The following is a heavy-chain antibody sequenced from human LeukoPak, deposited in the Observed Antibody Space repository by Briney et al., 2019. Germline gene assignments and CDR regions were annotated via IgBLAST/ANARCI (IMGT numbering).Heavy chain of an antibody. J-gene: IGHJ5*02. D-gene: IGHD2-2*01. Sequence: PGGSLRLSCAASGFTFSSYSMNWVRQAPGKGLEWVSSISSSSSYIYYADSVKGRFTISRDNAKNSLYLQMNSLRAEDTAVYYCAGDCSSTSCYVGIGYNWFDPWGQGTLVTVSS. CDR3: AGDCSSTSCYVGIGYNWFDP. CDR1: GFTFSSYS. V-gene: IGHV3-21*01. CDR2: ISSSSSYI.